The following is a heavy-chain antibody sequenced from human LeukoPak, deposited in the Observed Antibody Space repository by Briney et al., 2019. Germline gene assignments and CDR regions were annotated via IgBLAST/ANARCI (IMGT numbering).Heavy chain of an antibody. D-gene: IGHD6-19*01. V-gene: IGHV3-23*01. J-gene: IGHJ5*02. Sequence: GGSLRLSCAATGFTFNSYAMSWVRKAPGKGLEWVSGISESGAETYYADSVKGRFTISRDNSKNTLNLQMNSLRAEDTAVYYCAKGGRWKGGIAYNWFDPWGQGTLVTVSS. CDR1: GFTFNSYA. CDR2: ISESGAET. CDR3: AKGGRWKGGIAYNWFDP.